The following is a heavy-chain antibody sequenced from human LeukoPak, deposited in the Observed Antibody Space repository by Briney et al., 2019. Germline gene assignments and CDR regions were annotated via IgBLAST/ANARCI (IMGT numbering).Heavy chain of an antibody. V-gene: IGHV4-4*07. CDR2: IYTSGST. D-gene: IGHD5-24*01. Sequence: PSETLSLTCTVSGGSISSYYWSWIRQPAGKGLEWIGRIYTSGSTNYNPSLKSRVTMSVDTSKNQFSLKLSSVTAADTAVYYCARERRDGYPNSYFDSGGQETLVTVSS. CDR3: ARERRDGYPNSYFDS. CDR1: GGSISSYY. J-gene: IGHJ4*02.